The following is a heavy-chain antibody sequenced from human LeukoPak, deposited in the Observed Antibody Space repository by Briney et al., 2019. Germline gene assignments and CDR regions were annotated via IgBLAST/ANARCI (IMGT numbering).Heavy chain of an antibody. J-gene: IGHJ6*03. V-gene: IGHV4-59*12. Sequence: PSETLSLTCTVSGGSISSYYWSWIRQPPGKGLEWIGYIYYSGSTNYNPSLKSRVTISVDTSKNQFSLKLSSVTAADTAVYYCATGDYTYYYYMDVWGKGTTVTVSS. CDR2: IYYSGST. D-gene: IGHD4-17*01. CDR3: ATGDYTYYYYMDV. CDR1: GGSISSYY.